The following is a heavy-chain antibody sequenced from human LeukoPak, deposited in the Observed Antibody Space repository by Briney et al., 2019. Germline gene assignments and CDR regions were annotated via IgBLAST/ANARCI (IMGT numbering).Heavy chain of an antibody. CDR2: INHSGST. D-gene: IGHD6-13*01. V-gene: IGHV4-34*01. J-gene: IGHJ4*02. Sequence: SETLSLTCAVYGGSFSGYYWSWIRQPPGKGLEWIGEINHSGSTNYNPSLKSRVTISVDTSKNQFSLKLSSVTAADTAVYYCARGYSSSWYQYWGQGTPVTVSS. CDR3: ARGYSSSWYQY. CDR1: GGSFSGYY.